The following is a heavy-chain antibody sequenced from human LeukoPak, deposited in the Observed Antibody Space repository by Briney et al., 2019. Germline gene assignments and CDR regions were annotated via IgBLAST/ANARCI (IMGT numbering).Heavy chain of an antibody. V-gene: IGHV1-2*02. CDR3: ARDPAQTYYYDP. CDR2: INPKNGGT. D-gene: IGHD3-22*01. Sequence: ASVKVSCKASGDTFSSSAIIWVRQAPGQGHEWMGWINPKNGGTKYAQKFQGRVTMTRDTSISTVYMELSRLTSDDTAVYSCARDPAQTYYYDPWGQGTLVTVSS. CDR1: GDTFSSSA. J-gene: IGHJ4*02.